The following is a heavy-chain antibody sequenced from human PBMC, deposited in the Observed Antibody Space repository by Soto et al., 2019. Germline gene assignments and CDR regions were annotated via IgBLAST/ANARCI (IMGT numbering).Heavy chain of an antibody. D-gene: IGHD2-21*01. CDR2: ISAYNGNT. V-gene: IGHV1-18*01. Sequence: QVQLVQSGAEVKKPGASVKVSCKASSYTFTSFGIIWVRQAPGQGLEWMGWISAYNGNTNYSQRVQRRVTMSTDTSTSTAQMEVSRLSSDDTAVYYCARGGHDGGADALDFWGRGTMVTVSS. CDR1: SYTFTSFG. CDR3: ARGGHDGGADALDF. J-gene: IGHJ3*01.